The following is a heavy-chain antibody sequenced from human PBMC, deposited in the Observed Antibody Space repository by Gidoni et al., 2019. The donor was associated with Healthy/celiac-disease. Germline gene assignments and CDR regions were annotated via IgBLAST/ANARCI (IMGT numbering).Heavy chain of an antibody. V-gene: IGHV4-59*01. CDR2: IYYSGST. CDR3: ARAGLYSSSSAVRGYYYGMDV. CDR1: GGSISSYY. J-gene: IGHJ6*02. Sequence: QVQLQESGPGLVKPSETLSLTCTVSGGSISSYYWSWIRQPPGKGLEWIGYIYYSGSTNYNPSLKSRVTISVDTSKNQFSLKLSSVTAADTAVYYCARAGLYSSSSAVRGYYYGMDVWGQGTTVTVSS. D-gene: IGHD6-6*01.